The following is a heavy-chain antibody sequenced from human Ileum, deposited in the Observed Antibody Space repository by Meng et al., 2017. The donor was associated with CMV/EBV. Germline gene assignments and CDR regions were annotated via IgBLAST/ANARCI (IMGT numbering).Heavy chain of an antibody. V-gene: IGHV4-34*01. CDR3: ATDPGGY. J-gene: IGHJ4*02. CDR1: GGSFSDYY. D-gene: IGHD1-14*01. CDR2: INHSGTT. Sequence: QGQLQQWGAGLLQPSETLSLTCAVYGGSFSDYYWSWIRQPPGRGLEWVGEINHSGTTNYNPSLKSRVTISVDTSKNQFSLKLTSVTAADTAVYFCATDPGGYWGQGTLVTVSS.